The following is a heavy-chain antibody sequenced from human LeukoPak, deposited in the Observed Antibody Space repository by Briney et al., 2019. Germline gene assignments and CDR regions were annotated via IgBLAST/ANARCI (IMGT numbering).Heavy chain of an antibody. D-gene: IGHD6-6*01. Sequence: SETLSLTCTVSGGSISSYYWSWIRQPPGKGLEWIGYIYYSGSTNYNPSLKSRVTISVDTSKNQFSLKLSSVTAADTAVYYCARAYASSYDAFDIWGQGTKVTVSS. CDR1: GGSISSYY. J-gene: IGHJ3*02. CDR2: IYYSGST. V-gene: IGHV4-59*01. CDR3: ARAYASSYDAFDI.